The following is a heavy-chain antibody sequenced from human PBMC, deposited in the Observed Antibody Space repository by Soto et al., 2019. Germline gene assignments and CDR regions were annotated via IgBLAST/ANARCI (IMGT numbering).Heavy chain of an antibody. CDR1: GFTFSNHW. CDR3: ARASGVDS. CDR2: IKEDGSEK. Sequence: GGSLRLSCAGSGFTFSNHWMNWVRQAPGKGLEWVANIKEDGSEKYYVDSVKGRFTISRDNAKNSLYLQMNSLRAEDTAVYYCARASGVDSWGQGTLVTVSS. V-gene: IGHV3-7*03. J-gene: IGHJ5*01. D-gene: IGHD2-15*01.